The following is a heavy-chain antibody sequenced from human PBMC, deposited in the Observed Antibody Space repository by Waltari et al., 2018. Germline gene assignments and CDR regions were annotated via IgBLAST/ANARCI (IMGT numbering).Heavy chain of an antibody. CDR3: ASAYYDSSGSSDAFDI. CDR2: IIPIFGTA. J-gene: IGHJ3*02. V-gene: IGHV1-69*05. D-gene: IGHD3-22*01. CDR1: GGTFSSYA. Sequence: QVQLVQSGAEVTKPGSSVKVSCKASGGTFSSYAIRWVRQAPGQGLEWMGGIIPIFGTANYAQKFQGRVTITTDESTSTAYMELSSLRSEDTAVYYCASAYYDSSGSSDAFDIWGQGTMVTVSS.